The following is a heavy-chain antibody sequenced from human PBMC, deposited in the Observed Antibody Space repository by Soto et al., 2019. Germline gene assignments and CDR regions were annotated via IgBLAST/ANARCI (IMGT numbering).Heavy chain of an antibody. D-gene: IGHD2-2*01. CDR3: ARAIWGLFVVLPAAEPFDY. CDR2: MNPNSGNT. J-gene: IGHJ4*02. CDR1: GYTFTSYD. V-gene: IGHV1-8*01. Sequence: QVQLVQSGAEVKKPGASVKVSCKASGYTFTSYDINWVRQATGQGLEWMGWMNPNSGNTGYAQKFQGRVTITRNTSIRTAYMELSSLRSEDTAVYYCARAIWGLFVVLPAAEPFDYWGQGALVTVSS.